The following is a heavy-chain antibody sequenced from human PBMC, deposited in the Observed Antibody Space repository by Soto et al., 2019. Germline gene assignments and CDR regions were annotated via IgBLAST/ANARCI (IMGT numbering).Heavy chain of an antibody. CDR2: ISGSGGST. CDR1: GFTFSSYA. Sequence: EVQLLESGGGLVQPGGSLRLSCAASGFTFSSYAMSWVRQAPGKGLECVSSISGSGGSTYYADSVKGRFTIARDNSKNTLYLQMNSLRAEDTAIYYCAKDLTGDFDYWGQGTLVTVSS. J-gene: IGHJ4*02. CDR3: AKDLTGDFDY. V-gene: IGHV3-23*01. D-gene: IGHD7-27*01.